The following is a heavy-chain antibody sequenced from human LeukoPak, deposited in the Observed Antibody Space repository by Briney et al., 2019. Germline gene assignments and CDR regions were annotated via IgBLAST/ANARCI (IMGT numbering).Heavy chain of an antibody. CDR1: GYTFTGYY. D-gene: IGHD1-7*01. Sequence: ASVKVSCKASGYTFTGYYTHWVRQVPGQGLEWMGRINPNSGGINYAQKFQGRVTMTRDTSTSTAYMELSRLRSDDTAVYYCAREKLRQSGMDVWGQGTTVTVSS. CDR3: AREKLRQSGMDV. V-gene: IGHV1-2*06. CDR2: INPNSGGI. J-gene: IGHJ6*02.